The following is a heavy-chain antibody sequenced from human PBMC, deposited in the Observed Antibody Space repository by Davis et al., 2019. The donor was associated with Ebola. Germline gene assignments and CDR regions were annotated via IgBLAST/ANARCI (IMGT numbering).Heavy chain of an antibody. V-gene: IGHV1-2*04. D-gene: IGHD2-15*01. CDR3: ARRLYCGGGSCYEYYYGMDV. CDR2: INPNSGGT. Sequence: ASVKVSCKASGYTFTGYYMHWVRQAPGQGLEWMGWINPNSGGTNYAQKFQGWVTMTRDTSTSTVYMELSSLRSEDTAVYYCARRLYCGGGSCYEYYYGMDVWGQGTTVTVSS. J-gene: IGHJ6*02. CDR1: GYTFTGYY.